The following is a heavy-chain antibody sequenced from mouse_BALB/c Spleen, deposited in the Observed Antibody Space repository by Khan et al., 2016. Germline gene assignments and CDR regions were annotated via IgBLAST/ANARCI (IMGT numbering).Heavy chain of an antibody. CDR1: GYTFTNYG. CDR2: INTYTGEP. J-gene: IGHJ4*01. Sequence: QIQLVQSGPELKKPGETVKISCKASGYTFTNYGMNWVKQAPGKGLKRMGWINTYTGEPTYADDFKGRFAFSLANSASTAYLQIHNLKNEDTATYFCAREGLRRTGYAMDYWGQGTSVTVSS. D-gene: IGHD2-4*01. V-gene: IGHV9-3-1*01. CDR3: AREGLRRTGYAMDY.